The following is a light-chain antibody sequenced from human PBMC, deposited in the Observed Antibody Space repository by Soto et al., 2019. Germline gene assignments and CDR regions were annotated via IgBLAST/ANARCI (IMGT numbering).Light chain of an antibody. CDR3: QHHEDWPEYT. CDR1: QNFRNN. V-gene: IGKV3-15*01. J-gene: IGKJ2*01. CDR2: GAS. Sequence: EIVMTQSPGSLSVSPGDRATLSCRASQNFRNNLAWYQQKPCQAPRLLIYGASTRATGIPARFSGSGSGTESTLTISMLQSEDLGGYYCQHHEDWPEYTFRQGTKGEIK.